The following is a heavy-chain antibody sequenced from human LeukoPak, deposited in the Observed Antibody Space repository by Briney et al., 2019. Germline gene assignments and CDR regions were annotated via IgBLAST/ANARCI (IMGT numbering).Heavy chain of an antibody. CDR3: AKERPTSRLLLDWHFDL. CDR2: ITSSDGGT. V-gene: IGHV3-23*01. J-gene: IGHJ2*01. D-gene: IGHD3-10*01. CDR1: GFTFRNYA. Sequence: PGGSLRLSCSASGFTFRNYAMSWVRRAPGRRLEWVSAITSSDGGTHYADSVKGRFTISRDNSKNILYLQLTNLRTDDTAVYHCAKERPTSRLLLDWHFDLWGRGTLVTVSS.